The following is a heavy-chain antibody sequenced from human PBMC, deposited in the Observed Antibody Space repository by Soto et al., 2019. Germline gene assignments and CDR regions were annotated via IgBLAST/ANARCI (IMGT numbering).Heavy chain of an antibody. CDR1: EFTVSHNY. CDR2: IFSGGST. D-gene: IGHD7-27*01. J-gene: IGHJ4*02. CDR3: ARVPDTGGRDYLDY. Sequence: EVQLVESGGGLIQPGGSLRLSCAASEFTVSHNYMTWVRQAPGKGLEWVSVIFSGGSTYYGDSVKGRFTISRDISKNMVYLQMNSLRAEDTAVYYCARVPDTGGRDYLDYWGQGTLVTVSS. V-gene: IGHV3-53*01.